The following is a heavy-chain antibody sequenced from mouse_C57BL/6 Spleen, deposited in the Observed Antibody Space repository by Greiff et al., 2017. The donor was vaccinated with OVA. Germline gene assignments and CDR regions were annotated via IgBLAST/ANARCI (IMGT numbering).Heavy chain of an antibody. CDR3: ARTGYGSSPYYFDY. CDR1: GYSFTGYY. CDR2: INPSTGGT. D-gene: IGHD1-1*01. V-gene: IGHV1-42*01. J-gene: IGHJ2*01. Sequence: EVKVEESGPELVKPGASVKISCKASGYSFTGYYMNWVKQSPEKSLEWIGEINPSTGGTTYNQKFKAKATLTVDKSSSTAYMQLKSLTSEDSAVYYCARTGYGSSPYYFDYWGQGTTLTVSS.